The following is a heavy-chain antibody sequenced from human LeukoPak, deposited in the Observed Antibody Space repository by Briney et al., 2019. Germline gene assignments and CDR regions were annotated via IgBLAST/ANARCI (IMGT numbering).Heavy chain of an antibody. J-gene: IGHJ4*02. CDR1: GGSFSDYY. D-gene: IGHD5-12*01. CDR3: ARELKGLRKEAGYYFDY. V-gene: IGHV4-59*01. CDR2: IYYSGST. Sequence: SETLSLTCAVYGGSFSDYYWSWIRQPPGKGLEWIGYIYYSGSTNYNPSLKSRVTISVDTSKNQFSLKLSSVAAADTAVYYCARELKGLRKEAGYYFDYWGQGTLVTVSS.